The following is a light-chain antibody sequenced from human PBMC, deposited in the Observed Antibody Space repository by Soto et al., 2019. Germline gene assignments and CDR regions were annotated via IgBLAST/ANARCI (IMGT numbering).Light chain of an antibody. V-gene: IGLV1-44*01. CDR2: SSN. CDR3: AAWDDSLNGVV. J-gene: IGLJ2*01. Sequence: QPVLTQPPSASGTPGQRVTISCSGSSSNIGSNSVNWYRQLPGTAPKLLMYSSNQRPSGVPDRFSGSKSGTSASLAISGLQSEDEADYYCAAWDDSLNGVVFGGGPKLTVL. CDR1: SSNIGSNS.